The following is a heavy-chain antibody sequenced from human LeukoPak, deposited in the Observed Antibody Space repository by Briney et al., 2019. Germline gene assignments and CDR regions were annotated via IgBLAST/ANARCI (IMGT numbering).Heavy chain of an antibody. J-gene: IGHJ4*02. CDR2: IRYDGSNK. Sequence: GGSLRLSCAASGFTFSSYGMHWVRQAPGKGLEWVAFIRYDGSNKYYADSVKGRFTISRDNSKNSLYLQMNSLRVEDTAVYYCARGSYGDYEYWGQGTLVTVSS. CDR3: ARGSYGDYEY. D-gene: IGHD4-17*01. CDR1: GFTFSSYG. V-gene: IGHV3-30*02.